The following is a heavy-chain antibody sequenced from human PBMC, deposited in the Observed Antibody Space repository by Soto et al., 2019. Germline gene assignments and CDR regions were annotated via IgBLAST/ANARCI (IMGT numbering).Heavy chain of an antibody. V-gene: IGHV4-59*01. J-gene: IGHJ3*02. CDR3: ARGDGYFSGRDSFDI. D-gene: IGHD5-18*01. CDR2: ISDSGVT. CDR1: GDSSIRAF. Sequence: SETLSLTCSVLGDSSIRAFWGWIRQSPGKGQEYIGYISDSGVTDYDPSLKSRVTISVDTSKNQFSLKLTSVTAADTAVYYCARGDGYFSGRDSFDIWGRGTTV.